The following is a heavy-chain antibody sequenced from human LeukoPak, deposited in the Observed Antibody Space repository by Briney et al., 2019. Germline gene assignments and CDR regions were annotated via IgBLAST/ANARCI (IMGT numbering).Heavy chain of an antibody. V-gene: IGHV1-18*01. CDR3: ARRLDIVVSIAFDI. D-gene: IGHD5-12*01. CDR1: GYSFTNYG. CDR2: ISPYNDNT. Sequence: ASVKVSCKTSGYSFTNYGLTWVRQAPGQGLEWMGWISPYNDNTNYAQKFQGRVTMTTDTSTRTAYMELRSLRSDDTAVYYCARRLDIVVSIAFDIWGQGTMVIVSS. J-gene: IGHJ3*02.